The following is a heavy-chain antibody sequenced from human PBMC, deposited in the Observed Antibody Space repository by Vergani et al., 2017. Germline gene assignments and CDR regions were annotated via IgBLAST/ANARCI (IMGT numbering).Heavy chain of an antibody. Sequence: EVQLVESGGGLVKPGGSLRLSCAASGFTFSSYSMNWVRQAPGKGLEWVSSISSSSSYIYYADSVKGRFTISRDNAKNSLYLQMNSLRADDTAVYYCARTPNGDEAIDIWGQGSTVSVS. D-gene: IGHD4-17*01. CDR2: ISSSSSYI. CDR1: GFTFSSYS. V-gene: IGHV3-21*01. CDR3: ARTPNGDEAIDI. J-gene: IGHJ3*02.